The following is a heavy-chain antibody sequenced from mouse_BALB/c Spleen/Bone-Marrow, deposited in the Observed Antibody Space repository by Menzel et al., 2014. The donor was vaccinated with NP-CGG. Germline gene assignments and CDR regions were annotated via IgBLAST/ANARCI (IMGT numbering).Heavy chain of an antibody. CDR3: ARWEYYAMDY. Sequence: VQLQQSGAELVKPRASVKLSCTASGFNIKDTYMHWVKQRPGQGLEWIGRIDPANGNTKYDPKFQGKATITADTSSNTAYLQLSSLTSEDTAVYYCARWEYYAMDYWGQGTSVTVSS. CDR2: IDPANGNT. D-gene: IGHD4-1*01. J-gene: IGHJ4*01. V-gene: IGHV14-3*02. CDR1: GFNIKDTY.